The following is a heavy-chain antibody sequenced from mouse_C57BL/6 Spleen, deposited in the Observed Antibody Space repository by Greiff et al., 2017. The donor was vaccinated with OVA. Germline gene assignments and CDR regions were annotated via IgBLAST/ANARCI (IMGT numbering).Heavy chain of an antibody. CDR1: GFTFSSYG. J-gene: IGHJ3*01. D-gene: IGHD1-1*01. V-gene: IGHV5-6*01. CDR3: ARYYGSPFAY. CDR2: ISSGGSYT. Sequence: VHLVESGGDLVKPGGSLKLSCAASGFTFSSYGMSWVRQTPDKRLEWVATISSGGSYTYYPDSVKGRFTISRDNAKNTLYLQMSSLKSEDTAMYYCARYYGSPFAYWGQGTLVTVSA.